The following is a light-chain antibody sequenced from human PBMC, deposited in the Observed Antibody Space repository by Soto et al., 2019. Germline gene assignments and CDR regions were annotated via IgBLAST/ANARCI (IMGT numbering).Light chain of an antibody. CDR3: SSYTDSSNYV. CDR1: SSNIGAGSD. J-gene: IGLJ1*01. CDR2: GNT. Sequence: QSVLTQPPSISGAPGQRVTISCTGSSSNIGAGSDVHWYHQLPGTAPKLLIYGNTNWPSGVPDRFSGSKSGTSASLAIAGLQTEDEGDYYCSSYTDSSNYVFGTGTKVTVL. V-gene: IGLV1-40*01.